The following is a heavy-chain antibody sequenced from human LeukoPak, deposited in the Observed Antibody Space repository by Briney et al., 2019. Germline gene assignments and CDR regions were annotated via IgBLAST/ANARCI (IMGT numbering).Heavy chain of an antibody. D-gene: IGHD5/OR15-5a*01. J-gene: IGHJ4*02. CDR2: ISGPGGSW. CDR3: AKKVGLVSAPLYYFDV. CDR1: GFTFSSYA. Sequence: GGSLTLSCAASGFTFSSYAMSWVRQAPGKGLEWVSAISGPGGSWDYADSVKGRFTISRDNSKNTLFLQMNSLRAEDTAIYYCAKKVGLVSAPLYYFDVWGQGTLVTVSS. V-gene: IGHV3-23*01.